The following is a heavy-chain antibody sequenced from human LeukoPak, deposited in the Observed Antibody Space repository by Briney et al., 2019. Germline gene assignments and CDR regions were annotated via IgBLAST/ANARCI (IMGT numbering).Heavy chain of an antibody. CDR2: IKPNSGGT. J-gene: IGHJ4*02. Sequence: ASVKVSCKASGYTFTGYYMHWVRQAPGQGLEWMGWIKPNSGGTNYAQKFQGRVTMTRDTSISTAYMELSRLRSDDTAVYYCARFYYDTLTGYYYFDYWGQGTLVTVSS. D-gene: IGHD3-9*01. CDR3: ARFYYDTLTGYYYFDY. CDR1: GYTFTGYY. V-gene: IGHV1-2*02.